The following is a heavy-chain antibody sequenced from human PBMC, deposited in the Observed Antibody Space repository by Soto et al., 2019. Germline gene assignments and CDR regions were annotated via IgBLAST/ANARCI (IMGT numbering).Heavy chain of an antibody. J-gene: IGHJ3*02. V-gene: IGHV3-43*02. D-gene: IGHD6-13*01. CDR3: AKSAYSSSWYAFDI. Sequence: GGSLRLSCAASGFTFDDYAMHWVRQAPGKGLEWVSLISGDGGSTYYADSVKGRFTISRDNSKNSLYLQMNSLRAEDTAVYYCAKSAYSSSWYAFDIWGQGTMVTVSS. CDR2: ISGDGGST. CDR1: GFTFDDYA.